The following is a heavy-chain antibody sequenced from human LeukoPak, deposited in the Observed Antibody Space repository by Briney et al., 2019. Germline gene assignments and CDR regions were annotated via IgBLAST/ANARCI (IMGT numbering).Heavy chain of an antibody. CDR1: GGSISSSRYY. J-gene: IGHJ4*02. D-gene: IGHD6-13*01. Sequence: KPSETLSLTCTVSGGSISSSRYYWGWIRQPPGKGLEWIGGIYYSGSSYYNPSLKSRFTISVDTSKNQFSLKLTSVTAADPAVYYCARLAAVDYWGQGTLVTASS. CDR2: IYYSGSS. V-gene: IGHV4-39*01. CDR3: ARLAAVDY.